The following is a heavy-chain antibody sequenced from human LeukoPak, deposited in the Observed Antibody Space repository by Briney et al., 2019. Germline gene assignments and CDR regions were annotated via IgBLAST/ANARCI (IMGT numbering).Heavy chain of an antibody. D-gene: IGHD3-22*01. CDR3: ASTRPYDSRLH. CDR2: ISSSSRYI. V-gene: IGHV3-21*01. CDR1: GFTFSSYS. J-gene: IGHJ4*02. Sequence: GGSLRLSCAASGFTFSSYSMNWVRQAPGKGLEWVSSISSSSRYIYYADSVKGRFTISRDNAKNSLYLQMNSLRAEDTAVYYCASTRPYDSRLHWGQGTLVTVSS.